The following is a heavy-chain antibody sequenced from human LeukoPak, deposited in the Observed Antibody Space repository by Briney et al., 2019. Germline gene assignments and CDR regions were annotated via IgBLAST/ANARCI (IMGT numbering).Heavy chain of an antibody. Sequence: SETLSLTCTVSGGSISSGSYYWSWIRQPAGKGLEYIGRVYTSGSTNYNPSLKSRVTISVDTSKNQFSLKLSSVTAADTAVYYCARDLGGFDPWGQGTLVTVSS. D-gene: IGHD3-16*01. J-gene: IGHJ5*02. CDR3: ARDLGGFDP. V-gene: IGHV4-61*02. CDR2: VYTSGST. CDR1: GGSISSGSYY.